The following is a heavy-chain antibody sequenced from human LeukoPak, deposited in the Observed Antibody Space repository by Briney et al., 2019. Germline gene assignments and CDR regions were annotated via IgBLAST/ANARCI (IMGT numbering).Heavy chain of an antibody. CDR2: ISSSSSYI. Sequence: KPGGSLRLSCAASGFTFSSYSMNWVRQAPGKGLEWVSSISSSSSYIYYADSVKGRFTISRDNAKNSLYLQMNSLRAEDTAVYYCAKVMRQWLDLYYFDYWGQGTLVTVSS. D-gene: IGHD6-19*01. CDR1: GFTFSSYS. J-gene: IGHJ4*02. V-gene: IGHV3-21*01. CDR3: AKVMRQWLDLYYFDY.